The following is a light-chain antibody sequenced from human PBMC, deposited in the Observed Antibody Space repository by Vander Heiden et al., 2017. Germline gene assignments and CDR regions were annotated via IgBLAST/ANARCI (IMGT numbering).Light chain of an antibody. CDR1: KLGDKY. J-gene: IGLJ3*02. V-gene: IGLV3-1*01. CDR2: QDS. CDR3: QTWDSSTVV. Sequence: SYELTHPPSVSVSPGQTASITCSGDKLGDKYACWYQQKPGQSPVLVIYQDSKRPSGIPERFSGSNSGNTATLTISGTQAMDEADYYCQTWDSSTVVFGGGTNLTVL.